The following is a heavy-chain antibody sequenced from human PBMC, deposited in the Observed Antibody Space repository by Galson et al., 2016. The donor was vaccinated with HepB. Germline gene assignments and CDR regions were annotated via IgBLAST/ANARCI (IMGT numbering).Heavy chain of an antibody. CDR3: ARDRTTGDSSAWYDALDY. D-gene: IGHD6-19*01. CDR1: GFTLSSHS. Sequence: SLRLSCAASGFTLSSHSMNWVRQAPGTGLEWVANINRDGSVTHYVDSVEGRFTISRDNAKNSLFLQMNSLRVEDTAVYYCARDRTTGDSSAWYDALDYWGQGTPVTISS. V-gene: IGHV3-7*01. J-gene: IGHJ4*02. CDR2: INRDGSVT.